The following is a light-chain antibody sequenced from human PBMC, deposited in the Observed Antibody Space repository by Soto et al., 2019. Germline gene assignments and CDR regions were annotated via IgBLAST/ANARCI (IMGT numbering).Light chain of an antibody. V-gene: IGKV1-5*03. Sequence: DIQMTQSPSTLSASVGDRVTITCRASQSISSWLAWYQQKPGKAPKLLIYKASSLESGVPSRFSGSGSGTEFTLTISSLQPDDFATYYCQQYNSYEYTFGQGTRLENK. J-gene: IGKJ5*01. CDR1: QSISSW. CDR3: QQYNSYEYT. CDR2: KAS.